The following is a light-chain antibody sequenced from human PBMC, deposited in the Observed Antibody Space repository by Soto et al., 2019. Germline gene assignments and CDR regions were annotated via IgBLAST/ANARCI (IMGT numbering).Light chain of an antibody. CDR2: ATS. Sequence: DIHMTQSPSSLSASVGHRVTITCRARQNIKKILNWYQQRPGKAPSALSHATSTLQNGVSSRFSGSGSETDFTLTITSLQPEDFATYFCQQSYSPPLTFGGGTKVEL. J-gene: IGKJ4*01. V-gene: IGKV1-39*01. CDR1: QNIKKI. CDR3: QQSYSPPLT.